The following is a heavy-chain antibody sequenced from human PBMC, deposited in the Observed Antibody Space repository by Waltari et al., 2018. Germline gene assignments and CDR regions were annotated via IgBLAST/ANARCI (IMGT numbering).Heavy chain of an antibody. CDR2: IYYSGST. V-gene: IGHV4-30-4*08. D-gene: IGHD2-15*01. CDR3: AREEYCSGGSCYEDAFDI. CDR1: GGSISSGDYY. J-gene: IGHJ3*02. Sequence: QVQLQESGPGLVKPSQTLSLTCTVSGGSISSGDYYWSWIRQPPGKGLEWIGYIYYSGSTYYNPSLKSRVTISVDTSKNQFSLKLSSVTAADTTVYYCAREEYCSGGSCYEDAFDIWGQGTMVTVSS.